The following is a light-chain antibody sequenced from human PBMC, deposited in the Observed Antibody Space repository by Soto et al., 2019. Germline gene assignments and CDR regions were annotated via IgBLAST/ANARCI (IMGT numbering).Light chain of an antibody. Sequence: EIVLTQSPDTLSLSPGEGATLSCRASQSVSSSYLAWYQQKPGQAPRLLIYGASSRATGIPDRFSGGGSGTDFTLTISRLEPEDFAVYYCQQYDNSPWTFGQGTKVEIK. CDR1: QSVSSSY. J-gene: IGKJ1*01. CDR3: QQYDNSPWT. V-gene: IGKV3-20*01. CDR2: GAS.